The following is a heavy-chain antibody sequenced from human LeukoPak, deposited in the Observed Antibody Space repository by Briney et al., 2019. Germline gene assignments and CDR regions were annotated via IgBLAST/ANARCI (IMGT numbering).Heavy chain of an antibody. CDR3: TTSLRITIFEN. V-gene: IGHV3-15*01. CDR1: GFSFSNAW. CDR2: IKSKTDGGTA. J-gene: IGHJ4*02. Sequence: GGSLRLSCAASGFSFSNAWMSWVRQAPGKGLEWIGHIKSKTDGGTAVYAAPVKGRFTISRDDSKNTLYLQMNSLKTEDTGLYYCTTSLRITIFENWGQGTLVTVPS. D-gene: IGHD3-9*01.